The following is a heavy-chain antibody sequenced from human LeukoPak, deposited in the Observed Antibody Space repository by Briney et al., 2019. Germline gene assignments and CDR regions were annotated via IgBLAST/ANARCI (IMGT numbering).Heavy chain of an antibody. CDR3: ARDHGY. CDR2: ISSDGSQK. CDR1: GFTFSRYA. Sequence: PGGSLRLSCAGSGFTFSRYAMHWVRQAPGKGLEWVTVISSDGSQKYYADSVKGRFTISRDNSKNTLYLQMNSLRAEDTAVYYCARDHGYRGQGTLVTVSS. V-gene: IGHV3-30*04. J-gene: IGHJ4*02.